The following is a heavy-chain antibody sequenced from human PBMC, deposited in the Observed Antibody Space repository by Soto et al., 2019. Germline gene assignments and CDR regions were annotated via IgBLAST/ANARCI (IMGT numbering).Heavy chain of an antibody. D-gene: IGHD4-17*01. J-gene: IGHJ6*02. CDR1: GFTFSSYG. CDR2: ISYDGSNK. Sequence: QVQLVESGGGVVQPGRSLRLSCAASGFTFSSYGMHWVRQAPGKGLEWVAVISYDGSNKYYADSVKGRFTISRYNSKNTLYLQMTSLRAEYTAVYYCAKDACGLTTVLCYYGMDVWGQGTTVTVSS. CDR3: AKDACGLTTVLCYYGMDV. V-gene: IGHV3-30*18.